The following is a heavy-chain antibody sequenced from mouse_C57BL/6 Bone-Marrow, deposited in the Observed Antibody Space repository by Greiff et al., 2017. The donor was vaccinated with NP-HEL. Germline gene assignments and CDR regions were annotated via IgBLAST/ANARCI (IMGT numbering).Heavy chain of an antibody. CDR2: IHPSDSDT. V-gene: IGHV1-74*01. Sequence: QVQLQQPGAELVKPGASVKVSCKASGYTFTSYWMHWVKQRPGQGLEWIGRIHPSDSDTNYNQKFKGKATLTVDKSSSTAYMQLSSLTSEDSAVYYCAIGRNYSNSWFAYWGQGTLVTVSA. CDR1: GYTFTSYW. CDR3: AIGRNYSNSWFAY. D-gene: IGHD2-5*01. J-gene: IGHJ3*01.